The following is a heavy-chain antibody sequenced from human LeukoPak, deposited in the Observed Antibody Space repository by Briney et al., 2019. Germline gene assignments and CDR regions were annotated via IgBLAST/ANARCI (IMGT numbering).Heavy chain of an antibody. J-gene: IGHJ4*01. CDR2: IYPTGTT. V-gene: IGHV4-4*07. CDR3: GRQGYTASHYFLDF. Sequence: PSETLSLTCSFSGGFVNSYFWGWVRQPAAKGLECLGRIYPTGTTHYNPALKSRLTMSIDTSMKQFSLKLRSVTAADTAIYYCGRQGYTASHYFLDFWSPGTLVTVSS. D-gene: IGHD2/OR15-2a*01. CDR1: GGFVNSYF.